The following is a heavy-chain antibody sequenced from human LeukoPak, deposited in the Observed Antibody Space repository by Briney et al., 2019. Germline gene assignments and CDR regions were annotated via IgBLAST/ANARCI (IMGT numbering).Heavy chain of an antibody. CDR2: ISGSGGST. V-gene: IGHV3-23*01. D-gene: IGHD3-9*01. CDR3: AKDISSLRYFDWLSAGLDAFDI. CDR1: GFTFSSYA. Sequence: GGSLRLSCAASGFTFSSYAMSWVRQAPGRGLEWVSAISGSGGSTYYADSVKGRFTISRDNSKNTLYLQMNSLRAEDTAVYYCAKDISSLRYFDWLSAGLDAFDIWGQGTMVTVSS. J-gene: IGHJ3*02.